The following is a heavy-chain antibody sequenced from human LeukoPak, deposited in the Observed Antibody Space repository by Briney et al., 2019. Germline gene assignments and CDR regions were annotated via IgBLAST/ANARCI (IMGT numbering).Heavy chain of an antibody. Sequence: GGSLRLSCAASGFTFSSYWMSWVRQAPGKGLEWVANIKQDGSEKYYVDSVKGRFTISRDNSKNTLYLQMSSLRAEDTALYYCVKDRCDRTTCPEVWGQGTLVTVSS. J-gene: IGHJ4*02. CDR3: VKDRCDRTTCPEV. D-gene: IGHD2-2*01. V-gene: IGHV3-7*03. CDR1: GFTFSSYW. CDR2: IKQDGSEK.